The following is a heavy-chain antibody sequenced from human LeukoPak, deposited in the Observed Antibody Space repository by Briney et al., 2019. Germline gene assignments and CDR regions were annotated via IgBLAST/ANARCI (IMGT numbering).Heavy chain of an antibody. D-gene: IGHD2-15*01. V-gene: IGHV1-2*02. CDR2: INPNSGGT. CDR1: GYTFTSYD. CDR3: ARGGDIVVVVAATLEYYYYGMDV. J-gene: IGHJ6*02. Sequence: ASVKVSCKASGYTFTSYDINWVRQAPGQGLEWMGWINPNSGGTNYAQKFQGRVTMTRDTSISTAYMELSRLRSDDTAVYYCARGGDIVVVVAATLEYYYYGMDVWGQGTTVTVSS.